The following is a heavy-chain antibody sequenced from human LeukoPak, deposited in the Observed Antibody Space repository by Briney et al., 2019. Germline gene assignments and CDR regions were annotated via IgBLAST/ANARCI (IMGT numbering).Heavy chain of an antibody. J-gene: IGHJ4*02. CDR3: ARDRGNDFLDY. V-gene: IGHV3-33*01. CDR2: IWSDGSSE. Sequence: GGSLRLSCVVSGVSLSSHGIHWVRQAPGKGLEWVAFIWSDGSSEYYADSVKGRFTVSRDNSKNTVYLQINGLRVEDTAVHHCARDRGNDFLDYWGQGTLVTVSS. CDR1: GVSLSSHG. D-gene: IGHD1-1*01.